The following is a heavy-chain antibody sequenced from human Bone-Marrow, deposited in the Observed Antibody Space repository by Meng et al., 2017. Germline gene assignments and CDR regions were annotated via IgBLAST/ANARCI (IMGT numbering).Heavy chain of an antibody. CDR1: GFTFSSYV. CDR2: ISSSSSYI. Sequence: GESLKISCAASGFTFSSYVMKWVRQAPGKGLEWVSSISSSSSYIYYADSVKGRFTISRDNAKNSLYLQMNSLRAEDTAVYYCVVWFGEGRYYYYYGMDVWGQGTTVTVSS. J-gene: IGHJ6*02. CDR3: VVWFGEGRYYYYYGMDV. D-gene: IGHD3-10*01. V-gene: IGHV3-21*01.